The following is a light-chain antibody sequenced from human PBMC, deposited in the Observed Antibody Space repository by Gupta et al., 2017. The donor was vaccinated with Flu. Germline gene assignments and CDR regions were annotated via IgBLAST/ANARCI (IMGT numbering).Light chain of an antibody. CDR2: AAS. Sequence: EIVLTQSPGNLSLSPRERATLSCRASQSVRSSFLAWYQQKPGQAPRLLIYAASSRATGIPDRFSGSGSGTDFTLTISRLEPEDFAVYYCQQYGSSPYTFGQGTKLEIK. CDR1: QSVRSSF. J-gene: IGKJ2*01. CDR3: QQYGSSPYT. V-gene: IGKV3-20*01.